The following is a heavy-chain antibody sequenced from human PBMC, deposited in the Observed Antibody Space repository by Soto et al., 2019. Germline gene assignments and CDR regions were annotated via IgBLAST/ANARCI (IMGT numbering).Heavy chain of an antibody. D-gene: IGHD1-26*01. CDR2: ISSSSSTI. CDR3: ARDLEATWSSRPSP. V-gene: IGHV3-48*01. CDR1: GFTFSSYS. Sequence: PGGSLRLSCAASGFTFSSYSMNWVRQAPGKGLEWVSYISSSSSTIYYADSVKGRFTISRDNAKNSLYLQMNSLRAEDTAVYYCARDLEATWSSRPSPWGQGTLVTVSS. J-gene: IGHJ4*02.